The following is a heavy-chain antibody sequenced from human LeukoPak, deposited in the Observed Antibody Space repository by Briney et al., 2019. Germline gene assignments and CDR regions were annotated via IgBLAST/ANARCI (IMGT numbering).Heavy chain of an antibody. CDR2: IIPSFGTA. D-gene: IGHD5-18*01. J-gene: IGHJ4*02. CDR3: ERDPRTSGYSYGLGY. V-gene: IGHV1-69*01. CDR1: GGTFSNYA. Sequence: ASVKVSCKASGGTFSNYAISWVRQAPGQGLDWMGGIIPSFGTANYSQEFQGRVTITADESTSTAYMELSSLRSEDTAIYYCERDPRTSGYSYGLGYWGQGTLVTVSS.